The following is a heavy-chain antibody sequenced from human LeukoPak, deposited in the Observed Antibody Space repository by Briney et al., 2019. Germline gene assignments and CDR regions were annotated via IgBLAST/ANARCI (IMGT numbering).Heavy chain of an antibody. V-gene: IGHV4-59*01. J-gene: IGHJ5*02. Sequence: SETLSLTCTVSGGSISSYYWSWIRQPPGKGLEWIGYIYYSGSTNYNPSLKSRVTISVDTSKNQFSLKLSSVTAADTAVYYCARVSGQAAAANWFDPWGQGTLVTVSS. D-gene: IGHD6-13*01. CDR2: IYYSGST. CDR3: ARVSGQAAAANWFDP. CDR1: GGSISSYY.